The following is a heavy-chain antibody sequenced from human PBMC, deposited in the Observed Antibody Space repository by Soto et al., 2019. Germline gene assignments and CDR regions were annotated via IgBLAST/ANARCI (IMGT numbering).Heavy chain of an antibody. CDR1: GFTVSSNY. D-gene: IGHD6-19*01. J-gene: IGHJ4*02. CDR3: ATSSGWYVNFDY. V-gene: IGHV3-66*01. Sequence: GGSLRLSCAASGFTVSSNYMSWVRQAPGKGLEWVSVIYSGGSTYYADSVKGRFTISRDNSKNTLYLQMNSLRAEDTAVYYCATSSGWYVNFDYWGQGTLVTVSS. CDR2: IYSGGST.